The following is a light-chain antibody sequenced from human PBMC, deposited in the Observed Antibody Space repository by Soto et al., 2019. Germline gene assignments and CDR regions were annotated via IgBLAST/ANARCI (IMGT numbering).Light chain of an antibody. CDR3: QQYGSSPLYS. V-gene: IGKV3-20*01. CDR2: GAS. J-gene: IGKJ2*01. CDR1: QSVSSSY. Sequence: EIVLTQSPGTLSLSPGERATLSCRASQSVSSSYLAWYQQKPGQAPRLLIYGASSMATGIPGRFSGSVSGTDFTLTISRLEPEDFAVYYCQQYGSSPLYSFGQGTKLEIK.